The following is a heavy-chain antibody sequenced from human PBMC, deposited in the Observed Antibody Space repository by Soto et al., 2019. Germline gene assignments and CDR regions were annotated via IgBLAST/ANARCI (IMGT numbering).Heavy chain of an antibody. CDR1: GYTFTSYG. CDR2: ISAYNGNT. CDR3: ARGPSHYDILTGYEYYYGMDV. J-gene: IGHJ6*02. V-gene: IGHV1-18*04. D-gene: IGHD3-9*01. Sequence: ASVKVSCKASGYTFTSYGISWVRQAPGQGLEWMGWISAYNGNTNYAQKLQGRVTMTTDTSTSTAYMELRSLRSDDTAVYYCARGPSHYDILTGYEYYYGMDVWGPGTTVTVSS.